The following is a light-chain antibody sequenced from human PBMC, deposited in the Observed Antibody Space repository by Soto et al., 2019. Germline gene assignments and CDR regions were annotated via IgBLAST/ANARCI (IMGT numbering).Light chain of an antibody. J-gene: IGKJ1*01. CDR1: QSVSSN. CDR2: DAS. CDR3: QQYDNWPRT. Sequence: DIAMTQSPATLSVSPGERATLSCTASQSVSSNLAWYQQKPGQAPRLLIYDASTRATGIPSRFSGSGSGTECTLTISSLKSEDFAVYYCQQYDNWPRTFGQGTKVDI. V-gene: IGKV3-15*01.